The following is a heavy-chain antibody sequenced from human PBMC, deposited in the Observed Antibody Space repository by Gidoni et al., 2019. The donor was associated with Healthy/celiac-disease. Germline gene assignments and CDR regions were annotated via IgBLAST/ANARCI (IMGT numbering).Heavy chain of an antibody. J-gene: IGHJ4*02. Sequence: EVQLVESGGGLVQPGGSLRLSCAASGFTFSSYSMNWVRQAPGKGLEWVSYISSSSSTIYYADSVKGRFTISRDNAKNSLYLQMNSLRDEDTAVYYCARAGYCSSTSCYLFFDYWGQGTLVTVSS. D-gene: IGHD2-2*03. CDR2: ISSSSSTI. CDR1: GFTFSSYS. CDR3: ARAGYCSSTSCYLFFDY. V-gene: IGHV3-48*02.